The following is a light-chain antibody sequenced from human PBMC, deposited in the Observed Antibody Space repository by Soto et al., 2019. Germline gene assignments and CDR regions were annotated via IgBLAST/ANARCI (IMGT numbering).Light chain of an antibody. CDR2: AAS. CDR1: PSVNSN. V-gene: IGKV3-15*01. CDR3: QQYNNLPPET. J-gene: IGKJ2*01. Sequence: EIVLPQSPATLSVSPGETDTLSCRASPSVNSNLAWYQPKPGQAPRLLIYAASTRATGIPARFSGSGSGTEFPLTISSLQSDDFAIYYCQQYNNLPPETFGQGTKLE.